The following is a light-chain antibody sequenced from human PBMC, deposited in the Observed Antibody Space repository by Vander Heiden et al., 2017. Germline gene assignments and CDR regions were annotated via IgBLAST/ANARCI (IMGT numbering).Light chain of an antibody. CDR3: CSYAGSSTFV. CDR1: SSDVGSYNL. CDR2: EVS. V-gene: IGLV2-23*02. J-gene: IGLJ1*01. Sequence: QSALTQHDSVSGSPGQSITISCTGTSSDVGSYNLVSWYQQHPGKAPKLMIYEVSKRPSGVSNRFSGSKSGNTASLTISGLQAEDEADYYCCSYAGSSTFVFGTGTKVTVL.